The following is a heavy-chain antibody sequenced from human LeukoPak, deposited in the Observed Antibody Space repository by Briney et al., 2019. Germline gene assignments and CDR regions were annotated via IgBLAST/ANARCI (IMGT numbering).Heavy chain of an antibody. CDR1: GFTFSSYW. V-gene: IGHV3-74*01. J-gene: IGHJ4*02. CDR3: AREYGEVVVNHDYFDY. CDR2: INSDGSST. Sequence: GGSLRLSCAASGFTFSSYWMHWVRQAPGKGLVWVSRINSDGSSTSYADSVKGRFTISRDNAKNTLYLQMNSLRAEDTAVYYCAREYGEVVVNHDYFDYWGQGTLVTVSS. D-gene: IGHD3-22*01.